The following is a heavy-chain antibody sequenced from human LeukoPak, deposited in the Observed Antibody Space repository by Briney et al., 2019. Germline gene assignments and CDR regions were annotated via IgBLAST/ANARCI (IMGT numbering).Heavy chain of an antibody. CDR1: GFTFSGSA. V-gene: IGHV3-73*01. CDR2: IRSKANSYAT. CDR3: ARELVATIIEYAFDI. Sequence: GGSLRLSCAASGFTFSGSAMHWVRQASGKGLEWVGRIRSKANSYATAYAASVKGRFTISRDDSKNTAYLQMNSLKTEDTAVYYCARELVATIIEYAFDIWGQGTMVTVSS. J-gene: IGHJ3*02. D-gene: IGHD5-24*01.